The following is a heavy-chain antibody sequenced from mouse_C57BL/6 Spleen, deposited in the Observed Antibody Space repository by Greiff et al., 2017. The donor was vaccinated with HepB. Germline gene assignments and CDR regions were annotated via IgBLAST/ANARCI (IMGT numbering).Heavy chain of an antibody. Sequence: VQLQQSGPELVKPGASVKISCKASGYAFSSSWMNWVKQRPGKGLEWIGRIYPGDGDTNYNGKFKGKATLTADKSSSTAYMQLSSLTSEDSAVYFCARVYYDYQYYFDYWGQGTTLTVSS. V-gene: IGHV1-82*01. CDR3: ARVYYDYQYYFDY. CDR1: GYAFSSSW. D-gene: IGHD2-4*01. CDR2: IYPGDGDT. J-gene: IGHJ2*01.